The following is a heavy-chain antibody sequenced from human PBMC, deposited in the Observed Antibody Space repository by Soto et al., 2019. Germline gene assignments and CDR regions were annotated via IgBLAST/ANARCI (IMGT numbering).Heavy chain of an antibody. J-gene: IGHJ5*02. CDR1: GGSFSGYY. V-gene: IGHV4-34*01. Sequence: SETLSLTCAVYGGSFSGYYWSWIRQPPGKGLEWIGEINHSGSTNYNPSLKSRVTISVETSKNQFSLKLSSVTAADTAVYYCARSWSRKEWLFCFDPWGQGTLVTVSS. CDR2: INHSGST. D-gene: IGHD3-3*01. CDR3: ARSWSRKEWLFCFDP.